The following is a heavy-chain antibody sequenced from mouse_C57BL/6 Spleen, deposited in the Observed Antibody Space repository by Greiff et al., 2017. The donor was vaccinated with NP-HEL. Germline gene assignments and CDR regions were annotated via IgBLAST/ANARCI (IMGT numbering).Heavy chain of an antibody. D-gene: IGHD2-3*01. Sequence: VKLMESGAELARPGASVKLSCKASGYTFTSYGISWVKQRTGQGLEWIGEIYPRSGNTYYNEKFKGKATLTADKSSSTAYMELRSLTSEDSAVYFCARYDGEAGFAYWGQGTLVTVSA. CDR2: IYPRSGNT. J-gene: IGHJ3*01. V-gene: IGHV1-81*01. CDR1: GYTFTSYG. CDR3: ARYDGEAGFAY.